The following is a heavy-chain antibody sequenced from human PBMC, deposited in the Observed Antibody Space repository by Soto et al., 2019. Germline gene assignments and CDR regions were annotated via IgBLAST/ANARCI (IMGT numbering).Heavy chain of an antibody. V-gene: IGHV1-46*01. Sequence: QVQLVQSGAEVKKPGASVKVSCKASGYTFTSYYMHWVRQAPGQGLEWMGIINPSGGSTSYAQKFQGRVTMTRDTSTSTVYMELSSLRSEDTAVYYCAAGGGTIRNYYYYGMDVWGQGTTVTVSS. CDR2: INPSGGST. CDR1: GYTFTSYY. D-gene: IGHD2-15*01. J-gene: IGHJ6*02. CDR3: AAGGGTIRNYYYYGMDV.